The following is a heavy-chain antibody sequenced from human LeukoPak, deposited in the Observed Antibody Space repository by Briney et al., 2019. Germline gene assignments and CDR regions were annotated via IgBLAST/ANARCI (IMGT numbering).Heavy chain of an antibody. V-gene: IGHV3-20*01. Sequence: GGSLRLSCAASGFTFDDYGMSWVRQAPGKGLEWVSGINWNGGSTGYADSVKGRFTISRDNAKNSLYLQINSLRAEDTALYHCARDLPYSSSWYYYYGMDVWGQGTTVTVSS. CDR3: ARDLPYSSSWYYYYGMDV. D-gene: IGHD6-13*01. CDR2: INWNGGST. CDR1: GFTFDDYG. J-gene: IGHJ6*02.